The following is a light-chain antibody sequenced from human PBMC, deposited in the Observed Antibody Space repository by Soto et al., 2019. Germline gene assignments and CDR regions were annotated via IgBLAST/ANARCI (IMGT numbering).Light chain of an antibody. J-gene: IGKJ1*01. CDR3: QQRGNWPRTWA. Sequence: DIQMTQSPSTLSASVGDRVTITCRASQSISIWLAWYQQKPGKAPKILIYKASSLESGVPSRFTGSGSGTDFTLTISSLEPEDFAVYYCQQRGNWPRTWAFGQGTKVDIK. CDR1: QSISIW. V-gene: IGKV1-5*03. CDR2: KAS.